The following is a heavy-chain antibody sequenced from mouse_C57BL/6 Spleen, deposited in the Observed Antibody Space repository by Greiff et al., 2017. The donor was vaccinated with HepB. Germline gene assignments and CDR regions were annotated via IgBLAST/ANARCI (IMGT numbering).Heavy chain of an antibody. V-gene: IGHV5-4*01. J-gene: IGHJ4*01. D-gene: IGHD2-3*01. CDR2: ISDGGSYT. CDR3: ARDDGYYLYAMDY. Sequence: EVMLVESGGGLVKPGGSLKLSCAASGFTFSSYAMSWVRQTPEKRLEWVATISDGGSYTYYPDNVKGRFTISRDNAKNNLYLQMSHLKSEDTAMYYCARDDGYYLYAMDYWGQGTSVTVSS. CDR1: GFTFSSYA.